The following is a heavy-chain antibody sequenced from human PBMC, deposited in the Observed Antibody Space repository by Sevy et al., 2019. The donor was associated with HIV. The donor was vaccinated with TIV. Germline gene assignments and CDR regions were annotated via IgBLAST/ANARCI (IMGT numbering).Heavy chain of an antibody. J-gene: IGHJ6*03. CDR2: ISGSGTRT. Sequence: GGSLRLSCAVSGFSFDSYGMTWVRQVPGKGLEWVSAISGSGTRTYYADSVKGRFIISRDNSKNTLDLQMNSLRAEDTAIYYCAKGGGGHYDPDEIAYYFYYYNMDVWGKGTTVTVSS. CDR1: GFSFDSYG. V-gene: IGHV3-23*01. D-gene: IGHD3-22*01. CDR3: AKGGGGHYDPDEIAYYFYYYNMDV.